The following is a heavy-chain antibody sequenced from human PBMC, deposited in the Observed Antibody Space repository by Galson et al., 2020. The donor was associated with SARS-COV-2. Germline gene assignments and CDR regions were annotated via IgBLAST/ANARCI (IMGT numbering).Heavy chain of an antibody. Sequence: GESLKISCAASGFTFSSYSMNWVRQAPGKGLEWVSSISSSSSYIYYADSVKGRFTISRDNAKNSLYLQMNSLRAEDTAVYYCARGEMATIRGDYFDYGGQGTLVTVSS. D-gene: IGHD5-12*01. CDR2: ISSSSSYI. CDR3: ARGEMATIRGDYFDY. V-gene: IGHV3-21*01. J-gene: IGHJ4*02. CDR1: GFTFSSYS.